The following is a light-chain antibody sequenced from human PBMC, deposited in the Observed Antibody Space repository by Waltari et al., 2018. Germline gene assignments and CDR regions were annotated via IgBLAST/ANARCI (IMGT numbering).Light chain of an antibody. CDR2: DVT. J-gene: IGLJ2*01. CDR3: SSFPDTHTLF. Sequence: QSALTQPAPVSGSPGQSITISCTGTSNDVGASNFVSWYQQHPGRAPQPLIFDVTERPSGISYRFSGAKSANTASLTISGLLPEDEAIYYCSSFPDTHTLFFGGGTTVTVL. V-gene: IGLV2-14*03. CDR1: SNDVGASNF.